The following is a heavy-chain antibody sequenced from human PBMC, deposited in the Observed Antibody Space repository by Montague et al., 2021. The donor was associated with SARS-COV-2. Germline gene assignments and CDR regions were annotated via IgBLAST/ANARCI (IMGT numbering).Heavy chain of an antibody. V-gene: IGHV4-34*01. Sequence: SETLSLTCAVSGGSFSDYYWTWIRQPPGKGLEWIGEINHRGSSNYNPSLKSRVTISVDTSKSQISLKLTSVTAADTAQYYCARAHDTTFAVLFILPAAGAIDIWGQGTAVTVSS. D-gene: IGHD3-9*01. CDR3: ARAHDTTFAVLFILPAAGAIDI. CDR1: GGSFSDYY. CDR2: INHRGSS. J-gene: IGHJ3*02.